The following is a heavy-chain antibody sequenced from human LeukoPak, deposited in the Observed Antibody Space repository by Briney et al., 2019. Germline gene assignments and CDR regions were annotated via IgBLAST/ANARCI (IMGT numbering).Heavy chain of an antibody. CDR2: IFYSGST. J-gene: IGHJ6*03. V-gene: IGHV4-39*07. CDR3: AKVRTGCYYYMDV. Sequence: SETLSLTCTLSGGSISISTYYWAWIRQPPGKGLEWIGTIFYSGSTYYSSSLKSRLTMSADTSRNQFSLNLSSVTAADTAVYYCAKVRTGCYYYMDVWGKGTTVTVSS. CDR1: GGSISISTYY. D-gene: IGHD1-14*01.